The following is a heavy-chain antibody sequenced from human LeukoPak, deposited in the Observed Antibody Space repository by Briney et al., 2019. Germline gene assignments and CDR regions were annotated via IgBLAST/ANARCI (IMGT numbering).Heavy chain of an antibody. CDR3: AKDLGAWGPAPMGGLDY. Sequence: GGFLRLSCAASGFTFSTYAMTWVRQAPGKGLKWVSAISGSGDSTFYADSVKGRFTISRDNSKNTLYLQMSSLRAEDTAVYYCAKDLGAWGPAPMGGLDYWGQGTLVTVSS. V-gene: IGHV3-23*01. J-gene: IGHJ4*02. CDR2: ISGSGDST. D-gene: IGHD2-2*01. CDR1: GFTFSTYA.